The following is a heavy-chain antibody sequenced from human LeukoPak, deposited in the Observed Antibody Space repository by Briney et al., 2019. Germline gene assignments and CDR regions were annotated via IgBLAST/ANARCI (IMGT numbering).Heavy chain of an antibody. J-gene: IGHJ4*02. CDR3: ARDNYGDPFDY. V-gene: IGHV3-48*03. D-gene: IGHD4-17*01. CDR2: ISSSGSTI. Sequence: GGSLRLSCAASGFTFSSYEMNWVRQAPGKGLEWVSYISSSGSTIYYADSVKGRFTISRDNAKNSLYPQMNSLRAEDTAVYYCARDNYGDPFDYWGQGTLVTVSS. CDR1: GFTFSSYE.